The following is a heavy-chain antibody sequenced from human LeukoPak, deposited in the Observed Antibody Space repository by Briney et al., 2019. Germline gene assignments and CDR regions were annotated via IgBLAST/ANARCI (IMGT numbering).Heavy chain of an antibody. Sequence: GSLRLSCATSGFTFSTYSMNWVRQAPGKGLEWIGYIYYSGSTNYNPSLKSRVTISVDTSKNQFSLKLSSVTAADTAVYYCARGVVIAPQTFDYWGQGTLVTVSS. D-gene: IGHD2-21*01. CDR2: IYYSGST. V-gene: IGHV4-59*01. CDR1: GFTFSTYS. J-gene: IGHJ4*02. CDR3: ARGVVIAPQTFDY.